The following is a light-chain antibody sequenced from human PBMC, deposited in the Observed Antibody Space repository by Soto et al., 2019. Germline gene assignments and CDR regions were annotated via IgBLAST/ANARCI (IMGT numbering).Light chain of an antibody. J-gene: IGLJ2*01. CDR2: EVN. CDR3: SSYGGSNNDVV. V-gene: IGLV2-8*01. CDR1: SNDVGGYNY. Sequence: QSALTQPPSASGSPGQSVTISCTGASNDVGGYNYVSWYQQHPGKAPKLMIYEVNKRPSGVPDRFSGSKSGNTASLTVSGLQAEDEADYYCSSYGGSNNDVVFGGGTKLTVL.